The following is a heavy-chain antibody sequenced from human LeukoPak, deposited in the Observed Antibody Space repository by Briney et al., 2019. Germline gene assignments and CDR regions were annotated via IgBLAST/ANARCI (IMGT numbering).Heavy chain of an antibody. V-gene: IGHV4-34*01. D-gene: IGHD3-10*01. CDR2: INRSGST. Sequence: SETLSLTCAVYGGSFSGYYWSWIRQLPGKGLEWIGEINRSGSTNYNPSLKSRVTISVDTSKNQFSLKLRSVTAADTAAYYCVVLFRRGSGSYYIDYWGQGTLVTVSS. CDR1: GGSFSGYY. CDR3: VVLFRRGSGSYYIDY. J-gene: IGHJ4*02.